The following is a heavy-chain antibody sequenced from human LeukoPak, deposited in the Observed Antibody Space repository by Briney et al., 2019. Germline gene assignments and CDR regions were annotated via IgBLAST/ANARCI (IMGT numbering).Heavy chain of an antibody. CDR3: AKDRTVGASYCYFEL. CDR1: GVTLSTYA. Sequence: GGSLRLSCAASGVTLSTYAMSWARQAPGRGLEWVSGISSSGSGGNTYYADSVKGRFTISRDSSKNTLFLHMNSLRVEDTAIYYCAKDRTVGASYCYFELWGRRTLVTVSS. J-gene: IGHJ2*01. V-gene: IGHV3-23*01. D-gene: IGHD1-26*01. CDR2: ISSSGSGGNT.